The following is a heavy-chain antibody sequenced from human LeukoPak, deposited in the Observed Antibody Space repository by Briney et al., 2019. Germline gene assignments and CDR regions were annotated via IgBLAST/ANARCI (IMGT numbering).Heavy chain of an antibody. V-gene: IGHV4-39*01. D-gene: IGHD6-19*01. Sequence: SETLSLTCTVSGGSISSSSYYWGWIRQPPGKGLEWIATMYYSGTTCYNPSLKSRVTISVDTSKNQFSLNLSSVTAADTAMYYCARQKTVAGTFDYWGQGTLVTVSS. J-gene: IGHJ4*02. CDR2: MYYSGTT. CDR3: ARQKTVAGTFDY. CDR1: GGSISSSSYY.